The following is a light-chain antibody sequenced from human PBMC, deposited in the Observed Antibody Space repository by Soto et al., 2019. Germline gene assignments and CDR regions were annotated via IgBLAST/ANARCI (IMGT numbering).Light chain of an antibody. CDR2: RNN. CDR1: SSNIGSNY. Sequence: QSVLTQPPSASGTPGQRVTISCSGSSSNIGSNYVYWYQQLPGTAPKLLIYRNNQRPSGVPDRFSGSKSGTSASLAISGLRSEDEADYYCAAWDDGLSGWVFGGGTKVTVL. CDR3: AAWDDGLSGWV. J-gene: IGLJ3*02. V-gene: IGLV1-47*01.